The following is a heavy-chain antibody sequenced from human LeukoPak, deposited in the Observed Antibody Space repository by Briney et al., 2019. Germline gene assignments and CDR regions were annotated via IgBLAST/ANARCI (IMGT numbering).Heavy chain of an antibody. V-gene: IGHV4-61*01. J-gene: IGHJ4*02. Sequence: SETLSLTCTVSGGSFSSGSYYWSWIRQPPGKGLEWIGYIYYSGSTNYNPSLKSRVTISVDTSKNQFSLKLSSVTAADTAVYYCASSTAGRWYRDSHYFDYWGQGILVTVSS. D-gene: IGHD4-23*01. CDR2: IYYSGST. CDR3: ASSTAGRWYRDSHYFDY. CDR1: GGSFSSGSYY.